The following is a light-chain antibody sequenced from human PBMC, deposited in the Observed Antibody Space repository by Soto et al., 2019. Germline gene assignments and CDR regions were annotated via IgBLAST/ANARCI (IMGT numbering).Light chain of an antibody. CDR1: QSVSTY. CDR2: RTS. J-gene: IGKJ5*01. CDR3: QQFGSSVT. V-gene: IGKV3-20*01. Sequence: EIVLTQSPGILSLSPGERATLSCRASQSVSTYLAWYQQKPGQAPRLLIYRTSTRATGIPDRFSGSGSGTDFTLTISRLEPEDFAVYYCQQFGSSVTFGQGTRLEIK.